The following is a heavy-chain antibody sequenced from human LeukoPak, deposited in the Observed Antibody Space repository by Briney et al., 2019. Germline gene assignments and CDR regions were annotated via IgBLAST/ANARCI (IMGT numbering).Heavy chain of an antibody. CDR2: IHYRGST. J-gene: IGHJ6*02. CDR1: GDSISSYY. V-gene: IGHV4-59*08. D-gene: IGHD1-26*01. Sequence: PSETLSLTCTVSGDSISSYYWSWIRQPAGKGLEWIGYIHYRGSTNYNPSLKSRVTISVDTSKNQFSLKLSSVTAADTAVYYCARLGRQLLDYYGMDVWGQGTTVTVSS. CDR3: ARLGRQLLDYYGMDV.